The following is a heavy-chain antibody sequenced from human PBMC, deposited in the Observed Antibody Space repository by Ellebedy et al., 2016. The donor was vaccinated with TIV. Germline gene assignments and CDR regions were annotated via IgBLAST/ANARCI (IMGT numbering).Heavy chain of an antibody. D-gene: IGHD3-16*02. CDR2: INPGGGGT. CDR3: ARAPLSGVFYGMDV. J-gene: IGHJ6*02. V-gene: IGHV1-46*01. Sequence: AASVKVSCKASGYTLTNYYMNWARQAPGQGLEWMGIINPGGGGTSYAQKFQGRVTMTRDTSTSTVYMELSSLSSEDTALYYCARAPLSGVFYGMDVWGQGTTVTVSS. CDR1: GYTLTNYY.